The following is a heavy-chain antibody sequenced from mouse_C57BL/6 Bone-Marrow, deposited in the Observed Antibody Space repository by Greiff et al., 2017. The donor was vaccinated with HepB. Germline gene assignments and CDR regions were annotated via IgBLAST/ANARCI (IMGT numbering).Heavy chain of an antibody. J-gene: IGHJ2*01. Sequence: QVQLQQSGAELVRPGASVTLSCKASGYTFTDYEMHWVKQTPVHGLEWIGAIDPETGGTAYNQKFKGKAILTADKSSSTAYMELRSLTSEDSAVYYCTGGLSYYFDYWGQGTTLTVSS. CDR1: GYTFTDYE. D-gene: IGHD6-2*01. V-gene: IGHV1-15*01. CDR3: TGGLSYYFDY. CDR2: IDPETGGT.